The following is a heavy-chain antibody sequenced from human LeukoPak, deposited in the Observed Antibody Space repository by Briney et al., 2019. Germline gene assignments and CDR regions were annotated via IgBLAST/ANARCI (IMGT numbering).Heavy chain of an antibody. CDR1: GFIFSDIG. V-gene: IGHV3-23*01. J-gene: IGHJ5*02. CDR2: TVSRGTT. CDR3: AKCSTSAYTTGWCNWIDP. Sequence: GGSLRLSCAASGFIFSDIGMHWVRQAPGKGLEWVSSTVSRGTTQYADSVKGRFTVSRDTSKNTLYLQMNSLRADDTAVYYCAKCSTSAYTTGWCNWIDPWGQGTLVTVSS. D-gene: IGHD6-19*01.